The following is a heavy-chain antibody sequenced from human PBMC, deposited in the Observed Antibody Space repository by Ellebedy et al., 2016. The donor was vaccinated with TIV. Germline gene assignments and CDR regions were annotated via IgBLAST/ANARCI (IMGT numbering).Heavy chain of an antibody. D-gene: IGHD6-25*01. Sequence: GGSLRLXXEVTGVNFRKFSLNWVRQAPGKGLEWVAFINADGDTIYYAKSVKGRFTISRDDADSSLSLQMNSLRGDDTAVYYCVAALDYWGQGTLVTVS. CDR3: VAALDY. CDR2: INADGDTI. V-gene: IGHV3-48*04. J-gene: IGHJ4*02. CDR1: GVNFRKFS.